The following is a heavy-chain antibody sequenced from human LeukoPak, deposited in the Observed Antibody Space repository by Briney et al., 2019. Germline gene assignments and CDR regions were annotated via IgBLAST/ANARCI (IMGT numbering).Heavy chain of an antibody. J-gene: IGHJ4*02. V-gene: IGHV3-20*04. CDR2: INWNGGST. Sequence: GGSLRLSCAASGFTFDDYGMSWVRQAPGKGLEWVSGINWNGGSTGYADSVKGRFTISRDNAKNTLYLQMNSLRAEDTAVYYCANGPDYYDSNGCDQDLNYWGQGTLVTVSS. CDR1: GFTFDDYG. D-gene: IGHD3-22*01. CDR3: ANGPDYYDSNGCDQDLNY.